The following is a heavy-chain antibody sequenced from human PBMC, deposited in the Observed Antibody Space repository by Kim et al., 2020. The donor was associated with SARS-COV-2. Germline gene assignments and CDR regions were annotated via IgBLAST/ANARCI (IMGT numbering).Heavy chain of an antibody. CDR1: GFTFSNYW. J-gene: IGHJ4*02. D-gene: IGHD2-21*01. CDR3: ARDRYCGCGTCYWWY. CDR2: INSDGSST. V-gene: IGHV3-74*01. Sequence: GGSLRLSCAASGFTFSNYWMYWVRQAPGKGLVWVSRINSDGSSTSYADSVKGRFTLARDNAKNTRYLQMNSLRAEDTAVYYCARDRYCGCGTCYWWYWGQGTLVTVSS.